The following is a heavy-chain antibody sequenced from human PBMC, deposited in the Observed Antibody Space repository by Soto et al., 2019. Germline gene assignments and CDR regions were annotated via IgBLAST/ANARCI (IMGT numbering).Heavy chain of an antibody. V-gene: IGHV4-59*01. CDR3: ARVGGANTFDY. Sequence: SETLSLTCTVSGGSISSYYWSLIRQPPGKGLEWIGYIYYSGSTNYNPSLKSRVTISVDTSKNQFSLKLSSVTAADTAVYYCARVGGANTFDYWGQGTLVTVSS. CDR1: GGSISSYY. D-gene: IGHD3-16*01. J-gene: IGHJ4*02. CDR2: IYYSGST.